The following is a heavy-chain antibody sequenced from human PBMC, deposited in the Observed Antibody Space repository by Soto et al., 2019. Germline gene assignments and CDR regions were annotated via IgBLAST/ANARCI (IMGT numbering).Heavy chain of an antibody. CDR3: AKCPPSPKMGVTTH. CDR1: GFAFSSSA. J-gene: IGHJ4*02. Sequence: EVQLLESGGGLVQPGGSLRLSCAASGFAFSSSAMAWVRQAPGKGLQWVSAITVAGGGTYYADSVKGRFTISRDNSKNTLYLQMNSLRADDTALYFCAKCPPSPKMGVTTHWGQGTLVSVSS. CDR2: ITVAGGGT. V-gene: IGHV3-23*01. D-gene: IGHD1-26*01.